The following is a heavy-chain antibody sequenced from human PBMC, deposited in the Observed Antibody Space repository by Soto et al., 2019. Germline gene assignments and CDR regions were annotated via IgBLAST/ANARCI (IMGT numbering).Heavy chain of an antibody. Sequence: EVQLVESGGGLVQPGGSLRLSCAASGFTFSNYWMYWVRQAPGKGLVWVSRINSDGSVSSYADSVKGRLTISRDNVKNTLYLQMDSPRAEDTAVYYCARGDCVGGTCYSLAGSFYYYMDVWGKGTTVTVFS. CDR1: GFTFSNYW. J-gene: IGHJ6*03. CDR3: ARGDCVGGTCYSLAGSFYYYMDV. D-gene: IGHD2-15*01. V-gene: IGHV3-74*01. CDR2: INSDGSVS.